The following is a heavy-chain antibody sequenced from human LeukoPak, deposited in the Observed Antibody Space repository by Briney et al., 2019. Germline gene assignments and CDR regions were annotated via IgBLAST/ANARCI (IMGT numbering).Heavy chain of an antibody. CDR3: ARVTETHYYYYYGMDV. Sequence: PGGSLRLSCAASGFTFSNYGMHWVRQAPGKGLEWVAVLSYDGSTTYYADSVKGRFTISRDNSKNTLYLQMNSLRAEDTAVYYCARVTETHYYYYYGMDVWGQGTTVTVSS. CDR2: LSYDGSTT. J-gene: IGHJ6*02. CDR1: GFTFSNYG. D-gene: IGHD2-21*02. V-gene: IGHV3-30*03.